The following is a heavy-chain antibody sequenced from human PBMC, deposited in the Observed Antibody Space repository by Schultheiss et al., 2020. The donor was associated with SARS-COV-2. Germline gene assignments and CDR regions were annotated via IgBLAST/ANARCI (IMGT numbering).Heavy chain of an antibody. CDR1: GGSISSGGYY. Sequence: SQTLSLTCTVSGGSISSGGYYWGWIRQHPGKGLEWIGYIYYSGSTNYNPSLKSRVTISVDTSKNQFSLKLSSVTAADTAVYYCARERLGYCTGGSCQYYFDYWGQGTRVTVSS. V-gene: IGHV4-31*03. CDR2: IYYSGST. J-gene: IGHJ4*02. CDR3: ARERLGYCTGGSCQYYFDY. D-gene: IGHD2-15*01.